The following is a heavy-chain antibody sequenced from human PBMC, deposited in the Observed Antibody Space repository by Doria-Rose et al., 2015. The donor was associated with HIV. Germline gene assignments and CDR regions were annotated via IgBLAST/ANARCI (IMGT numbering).Heavy chain of an antibody. CDR1: GVSLSSPGMG. CDR2: ILSDDDS. D-gene: IGHD6-13*01. J-gene: IGHJ4*02. Sequence: QESGPVLVKPTETLTLTCAVSGVSLSSPGMGVSWIRQPPGKALEWLANILSDDDSSYKTSLKSRLTISRGTSKSQVVLTMTDMDPVDTATYYCARIKSSRWYHKYYFDFWGQGTLVIVSA. CDR3: ARIKSSRWYHKYYFDF. V-gene: IGHV2-26*01.